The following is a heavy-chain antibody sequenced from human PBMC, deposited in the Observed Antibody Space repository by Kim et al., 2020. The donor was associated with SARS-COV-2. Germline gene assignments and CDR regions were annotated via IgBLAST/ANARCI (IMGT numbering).Heavy chain of an antibody. CDR2: ISYDGSNK. D-gene: IGHD3-16*02. Sequence: GGSLRLSCAASGFTFSSYAMHWVRQAPGKGLEWVAVISYDGSNKYYADSVKGRFTISRDNSKNTLYLQMNSLRAEDTAVYYCASYGGVIVDFDYWGQGTLVTVSS. V-gene: IGHV3-30*04. CDR1: GFTFSSYA. J-gene: IGHJ4*02. CDR3: ASYGGVIVDFDY.